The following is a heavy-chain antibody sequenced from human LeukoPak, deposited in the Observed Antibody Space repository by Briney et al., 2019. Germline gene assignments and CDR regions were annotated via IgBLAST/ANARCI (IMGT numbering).Heavy chain of an antibody. CDR2: INPNSGGT. CDR1: GYTFTGYY. Sequence: PSVKVSCKASGYTFTGYYMHWVRQAPGQGLEWMGWINPNSGGTNYAQKFQGRVTMTRDTSISTAYMELSRLRSDDTAVYYCARAGDSSGYYVWYFDYWGQGTLVTVSS. CDR3: ARAGDSSGYYVWYFDY. J-gene: IGHJ4*02. D-gene: IGHD3-22*01. V-gene: IGHV1-2*02.